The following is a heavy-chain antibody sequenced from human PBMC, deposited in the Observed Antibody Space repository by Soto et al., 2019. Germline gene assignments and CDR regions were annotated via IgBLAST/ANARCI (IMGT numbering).Heavy chain of an antibody. CDR1: GFTFRDYY. CDR2: ISSSGSTI. D-gene: IGHD1-20*01. V-gene: IGHV3-11*01. CDR3: ARLVTATRNYYYGMDV. Sequence: LRLSCAASGFTFRDYYMTWIRQVPWTGLEWLSYISSSGSTIYYADSVKGRFTISRDNAKNSLFLQMNSLRAEDTAVYYCARLVTATRNYYYGMDVWGQGTTVTVSS. J-gene: IGHJ6*02.